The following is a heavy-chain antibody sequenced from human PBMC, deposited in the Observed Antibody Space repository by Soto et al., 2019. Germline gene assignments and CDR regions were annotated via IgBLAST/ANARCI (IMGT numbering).Heavy chain of an antibody. Sequence: GGSLRLSCAASGFTFSSYSMNWVRQAPGKGLEWVSYISSSSSTIYYADSVKGRFTISRDNAKNSLYLQMNSLRDEDTAVYYCARPEYSSSSYGMDVWGQGTTVTISS. J-gene: IGHJ6*02. D-gene: IGHD6-6*01. V-gene: IGHV3-48*02. CDR3: ARPEYSSSSYGMDV. CDR1: GFTFSSYS. CDR2: ISSSSSTI.